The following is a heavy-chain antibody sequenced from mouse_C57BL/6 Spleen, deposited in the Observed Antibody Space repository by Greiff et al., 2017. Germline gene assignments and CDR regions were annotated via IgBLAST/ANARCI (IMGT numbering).Heavy chain of an antibody. CDR2: INPNNGGT. CDR1: GYTFTDYY. V-gene: IGHV1-26*01. Sequence: EVQLQQSGPELVKPGASVKISCKASGYTFTDYYMNWVKQSHGKSLEWIGDINPNNGGTSYNQKFKGKATLTVDKSSSTAYMELRSLTSEDSAVYYCAREMVTTSFAYWGQGTLGTVSA. D-gene: IGHD2-2*01. CDR3: AREMVTTSFAY. J-gene: IGHJ3*01.